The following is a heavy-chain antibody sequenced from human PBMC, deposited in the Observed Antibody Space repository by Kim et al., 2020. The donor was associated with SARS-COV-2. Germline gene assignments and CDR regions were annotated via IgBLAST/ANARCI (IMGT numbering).Heavy chain of an antibody. CDR2: IYYSGST. CDR3: ARHWGGPVANHPPYYYYYGMDV. J-gene: IGHJ6*02. D-gene: IGHD3-10*01. CDR1: GGSISSSSYY. V-gene: IGHV4-39*01. Sequence: SETLSLTCTVSGGSISSSSYYWGWIRQPPGKGLEWIGSIYYSGSTYYNPSLKSRVTISVDTSKNQFSLKLSSVTAADTAVYYCARHWGGPVANHPPYYYYYGMDVWGQGTTVTVSS.